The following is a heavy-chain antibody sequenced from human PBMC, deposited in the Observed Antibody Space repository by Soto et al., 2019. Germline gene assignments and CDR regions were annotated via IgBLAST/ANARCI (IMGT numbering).Heavy chain of an antibody. CDR3: ARPNYFYDRSGYSGY. Sequence: PGGSLRLSCAASGFTFGSYSMNWVRQAPGKGLEWVSSISGSSSYIYYADSVKGRFAISRDNAKNSLYLQMNGLRAEDTAVYYCARPNYFYDRSGYSGYWGQGTLVTVSS. V-gene: IGHV3-21*01. CDR1: GFTFGSYS. CDR2: ISGSSSYI. J-gene: IGHJ4*02. D-gene: IGHD3-22*01.